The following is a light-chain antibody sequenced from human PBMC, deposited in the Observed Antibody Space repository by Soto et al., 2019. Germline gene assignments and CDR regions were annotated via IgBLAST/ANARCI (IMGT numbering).Light chain of an antibody. CDR2: GTS. J-gene: IGKJ2*01. Sequence: EIVMTQSPVALSVSPGESAALSCRASQSVGRNFAWYPQRPGQAPRVLIYGTSTRATGVPARFSGSGSGTDFALTISSLQSEDFAVDYCQQYSEWPYSFGEGTRLEI. CDR1: QSVGRN. V-gene: IGKV3-15*01. CDR3: QQYSEWPYS.